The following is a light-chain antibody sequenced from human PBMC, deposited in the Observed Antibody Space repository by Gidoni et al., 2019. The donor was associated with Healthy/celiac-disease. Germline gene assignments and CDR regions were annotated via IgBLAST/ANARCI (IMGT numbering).Light chain of an antibody. V-gene: IGKV1-39*01. CDR2: AAS. J-gene: IGKJ2*01. Sequence: DIQRTQSPSSLSASVGDRVTITCRASQSISSYLNWYQQKPGKAPKLLIYAASSLQSGVPSRFSGSGSGTDFTLTISSLQPEAFATYYCQQSYSTVFGQGTKLEIK. CDR3: QQSYSTV. CDR1: QSISSY.